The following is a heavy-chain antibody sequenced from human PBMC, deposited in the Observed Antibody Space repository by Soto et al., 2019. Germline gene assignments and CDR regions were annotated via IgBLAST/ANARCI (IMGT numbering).Heavy chain of an antibody. J-gene: IGHJ6*03. Sequence: SETLSLTCAVYGGSFSGYYWSWIRQPPGKGLEWIGEINHSGSTNYNPSLKSRVTISVDTSKNQFSLKLSSVTAADTAVYYCARVIAAGYYMDGWGKGTKVTVSS. CDR2: INHSGST. CDR1: GGSFSGYY. CDR3: ARVIAAGYYMDG. D-gene: IGHD6-13*01. V-gene: IGHV4-34*01.